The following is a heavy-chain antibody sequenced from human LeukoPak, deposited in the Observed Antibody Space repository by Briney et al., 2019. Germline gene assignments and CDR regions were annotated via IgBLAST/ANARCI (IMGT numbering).Heavy chain of an antibody. CDR2: ISGSGGST. D-gene: IGHD3-3*01. CDR3: AKGSASVSEFGVVRSWYFDL. V-gene: IGHV3-23*01. CDR1: GFTFDDYA. Sequence: PGGSLRLSCAASGFTFDDYAMHWVRQAPGKGLEWVSGISGSGGSTYYADSVKGRFTISRDNSKNTLYLQMNSLRAEDTAVYYCAKGSASVSEFGVVRSWYFDLWGRGTLVTVSS. J-gene: IGHJ2*01.